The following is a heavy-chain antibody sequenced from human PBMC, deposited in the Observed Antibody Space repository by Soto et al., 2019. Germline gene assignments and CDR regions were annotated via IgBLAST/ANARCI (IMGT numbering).Heavy chain of an antibody. V-gene: IGHV4-39*01. CDR3: ASRRNYGIDY. Sequence: SETLSLTCTVSGGSISSSSYYWGWIRQPPGKGLEWIGSIYYSGRTYYNPSLKSRVTITVDSSDKQFSLKLSSVTAAETAVYYCASRRNYGIDYWGQGTLVTVS. D-gene: IGHD1-7*01. J-gene: IGHJ4*02. CDR1: GGSISSSSYY. CDR2: IYYSGRT.